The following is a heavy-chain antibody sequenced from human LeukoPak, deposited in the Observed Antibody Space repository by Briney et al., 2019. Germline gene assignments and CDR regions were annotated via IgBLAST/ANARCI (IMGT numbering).Heavy chain of an antibody. V-gene: IGHV3-15*01. J-gene: IGHJ4*02. CDR3: STGGGVLRFL. D-gene: IGHD3-3*01. Sequence: GGSLRLSCAASGINFSSAWMSWVRQAPGKGLEWVGRTKSKKDGEITDYAAPVKGRFTISRDDSKDTLYLQMNSLKTEDTAVYYCSTGGGVLRFLGGQGTLVTVSS. CDR1: GINFSSAW. CDR2: TKSKKDGEIT.